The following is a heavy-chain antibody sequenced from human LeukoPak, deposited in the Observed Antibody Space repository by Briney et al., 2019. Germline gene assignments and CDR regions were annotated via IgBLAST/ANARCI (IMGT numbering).Heavy chain of an antibody. CDR3: ARSLIWFGELFGPYYFDY. D-gene: IGHD3-10*01. CDR2: ISSNGGST. Sequence: GGSLRLSCAASGFTFSSYAMHWVRQAPGKGLEYVSAISSNGGSTYYANSVKGRFTISRDNSKNTLYLQMGSLRAEDMAVYYCARSLIWFGELFGPYYFDYWGQGTLVTVSS. V-gene: IGHV3-64*01. CDR1: GFTFSSYA. J-gene: IGHJ4*02.